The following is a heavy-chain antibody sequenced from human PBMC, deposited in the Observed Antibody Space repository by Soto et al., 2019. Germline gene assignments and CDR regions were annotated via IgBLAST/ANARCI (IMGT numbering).Heavy chain of an antibody. V-gene: IGHV3-66*01. CDR2: IYSGGDT. J-gene: IGHJ4*02. Sequence: EVQLVESGGGLVQPGGSLRLSCADSVFTVSNNYMNWVRQAPGKGLEWVSVIYSGGDTYYADSVKGRFTISRDNSKNTLSLQMNSLRAEDTAIYYCATHPSSGYWGQGTLVTVSS. CDR1: VFTVSNNY. D-gene: IGHD6-25*01. CDR3: ATHPSSGY.